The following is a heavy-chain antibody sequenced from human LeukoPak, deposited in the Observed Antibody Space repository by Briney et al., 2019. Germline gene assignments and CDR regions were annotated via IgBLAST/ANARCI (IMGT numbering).Heavy chain of an antibody. J-gene: IGHJ4*02. D-gene: IGHD2-2*01. V-gene: IGHV1-2*02. CDR1: GYTFTGYY. CDR3: ARANALYCSSTSCLFDY. CDR2: INPNSGGT. Sequence: WASVKVSCKASGYTFTGYYMHWVRQAPGQGLEWMAWINPNSGGTYYAQNFHDRITMTRDTSISTAYMELRRLRSDDTAIYYCARANALYCSSTSCLFDYWGQGTLVTVSS.